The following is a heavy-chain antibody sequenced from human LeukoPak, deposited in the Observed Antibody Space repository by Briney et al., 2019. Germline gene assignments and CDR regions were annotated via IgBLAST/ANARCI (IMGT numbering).Heavy chain of an antibody. CDR3: ARESSWDYYYYMDV. Sequence: GGSLRLSCAASGFTFSDYYMSWIRQAPGKGLEWVSYISSSGSTIYYADSVKGRFTISRDNAKNSLYLQMNSLRAEDTAVYYCARESSWDYYYYMDVWGKGTTVTVSS. CDR2: ISSSGSTI. J-gene: IGHJ6*03. V-gene: IGHV3-11*04. CDR1: GFTFSDYY. D-gene: IGHD2-15*01.